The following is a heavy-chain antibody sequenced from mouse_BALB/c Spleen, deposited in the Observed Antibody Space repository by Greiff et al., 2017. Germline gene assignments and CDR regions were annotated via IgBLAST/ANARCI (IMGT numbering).Heavy chain of an antibody. CDR1: GYSITSDYA. Sequence: VQLQQSGPGLVKPSQSLSLTCTVTGYSITSDYAWNWIRQFPGNKLEWMGYISYSGSTSYNPSLKSRISITRDTSKNQFFLQLNSVTTEDTATYYCARDGNYIDYWGQGTTLTVSS. CDR2: ISYSGST. CDR3: ARDGNYIDY. V-gene: IGHV3-2*02. D-gene: IGHD2-1*01. J-gene: IGHJ2*01.